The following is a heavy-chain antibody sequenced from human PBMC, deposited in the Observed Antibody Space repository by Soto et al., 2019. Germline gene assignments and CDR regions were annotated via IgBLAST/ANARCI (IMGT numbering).Heavy chain of an antibody. Sequence: ETLSLTCTVSGGSISSSSYYWGWIRQPPGKGLEWIGSIYYSGSTYYNPSLKSRVTISVDTSKNQFSLKLSSVTAADTAVYYCARGASSGWYQLDYWGQGTLVTVSS. D-gene: IGHD6-19*01. J-gene: IGHJ4*02. CDR2: IYYSGST. CDR3: ARGASSGWYQLDY. CDR1: GGSISSSSYY. V-gene: IGHV4-39*01.